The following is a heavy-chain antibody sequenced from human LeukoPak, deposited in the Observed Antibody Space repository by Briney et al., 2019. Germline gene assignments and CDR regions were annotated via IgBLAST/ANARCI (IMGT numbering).Heavy chain of an antibody. J-gene: IGHJ4*02. V-gene: IGHV4-61*01. CDR3: ARAPYFDWLLYPSPFFDY. CDR1: GGSVSSGSYY. D-gene: IGHD3-9*01. Sequence: SETLSLTCTVSGGSVSSGSYYWSWIRQPPGKGLEWIGYIYYSGSTNYNPSLKSRVTISVDTSKKQFSLNLSSVTAADTAVYYRARAPYFDWLLYPSPFFDYWGQGTLVTVSS. CDR2: IYYSGST.